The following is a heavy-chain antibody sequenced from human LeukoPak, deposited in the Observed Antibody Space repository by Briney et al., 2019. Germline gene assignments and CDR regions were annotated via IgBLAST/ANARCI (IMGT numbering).Heavy chain of an antibody. D-gene: IGHD1-26*01. CDR2: IYISGST. CDR1: GGSISSYY. CDR3: ARDRGGSYGAYYYYGMDV. Sequence: SETLSLTCTVSGGSISSYYGSWIRQPAGKGLEWIVRIYISGSTNYSPSSKSRVTMSVGTSKNQFSLKLSSVTAADTAVYYCARDRGGSYGAYYYYGMDVWGQGTTVTVSS. J-gene: IGHJ6*02. V-gene: IGHV4-4*07.